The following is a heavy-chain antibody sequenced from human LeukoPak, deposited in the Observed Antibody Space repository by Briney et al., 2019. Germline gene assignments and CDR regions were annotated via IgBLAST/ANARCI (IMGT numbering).Heavy chain of an antibody. CDR2: ILSNIDGGTT. J-gene: IGHJ4*02. D-gene: IGHD6-19*01. Sequence: PGGSLRLSCAASGFTFNKAWMSWVRQTPGKGLEWVGRILSNIDGGTTDYAAPVKGRFTISRDDSKSTLYLQMNSLTTEDTGLYYCTTGSAYSTDWYDFWGQGTLVTVSS. CDR3: TTGSAYSTDWYDF. CDR1: GFTFNKAW. V-gene: IGHV3-15*01.